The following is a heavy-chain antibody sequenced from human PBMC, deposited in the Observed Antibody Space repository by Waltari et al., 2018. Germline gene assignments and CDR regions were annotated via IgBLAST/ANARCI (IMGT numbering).Heavy chain of an antibody. Sequence: QVQLVQSGAEVKKPGASVKVSCKASGYTFTSYAMHWVRQAPGQRLEWMGWINAGNGNTKYSQKFQGRVTITRDTSASTAYMELSSLRSEDTAVYYCVRGGRYCSGGSCSVPAFQHWGQGTLVTVSS. CDR3: VRGGRYCSGGSCSVPAFQH. J-gene: IGHJ1*01. CDR2: INAGNGNT. D-gene: IGHD2-15*01. CDR1: GYTFTSYA. V-gene: IGHV1-3*01.